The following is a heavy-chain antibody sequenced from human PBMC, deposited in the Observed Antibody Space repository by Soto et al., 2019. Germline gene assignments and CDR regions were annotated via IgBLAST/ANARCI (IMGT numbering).Heavy chain of an antibody. CDR2: IIPIFGTA. CDR3: AREPRYCSSTSCYTRWDYYYGMDV. D-gene: IGHD2-2*02. V-gene: IGHV1-69*13. J-gene: IGHJ6*02. Sequence: SEKVSCKASGGTFSNYSISRVRQAPGQGLEWMGGIIPIFGTANYAQKFQGRVTITADESTSTAYMELSGLRSEDTAVYYCAREPRYCSSTSCYTRWDYYYGMDVWGQGTTVTVSS. CDR1: GGTFSNYS.